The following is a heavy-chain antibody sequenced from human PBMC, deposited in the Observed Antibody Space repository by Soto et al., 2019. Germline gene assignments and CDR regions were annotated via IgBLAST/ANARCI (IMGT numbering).Heavy chain of an antibody. CDR3: ARDLALAGNY. CDR1: GFTFISYS. CDR2: ISSTSSYT. Sequence: PGVSLILSGAASGFTFISYSMNWVRQAPGKGLEWVSSISSTSSYTHYSDSVKGRFTISRDNANNSLFLQMNSLRAEDTATYYCARDLALAGNYWGQGVLVTVSS. J-gene: IGHJ4*02. V-gene: IGHV3-21*01. D-gene: IGHD6-19*01.